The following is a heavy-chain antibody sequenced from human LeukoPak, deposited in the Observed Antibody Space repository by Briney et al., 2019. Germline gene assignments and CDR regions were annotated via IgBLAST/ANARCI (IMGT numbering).Heavy chain of an antibody. V-gene: IGHV1-69*05. J-gene: IGHJ6*03. CDR2: IIPIFGTA. D-gene: IGHD4-11*01. CDR3: ARGADDYSNYFGEPYYYYYMDV. Sequence: ASVKVSCKASGGTFSSYAISWVRQAPGQGLEWMGGIIPIFGTANYAQKFQGRVTITTDESTSTAYMELSSLRSEDTAVYYCARGADDYSNYFGEPYYYYYMDVWGKGTTVTVSS. CDR1: GGTFSSYA.